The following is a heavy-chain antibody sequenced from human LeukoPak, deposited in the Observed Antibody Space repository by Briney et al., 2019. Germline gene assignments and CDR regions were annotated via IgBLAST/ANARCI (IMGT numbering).Heavy chain of an antibody. J-gene: IGHJ4*02. V-gene: IGHV3-30*02. CDR1: GFTFSSYG. CDR2: IRFGGSNK. Sequence: GGSLSLSCAASGFTFSSYGMHWVRQAPGKGLEWVAFIRFGGSNKYYADSVKGRFTISRDNSKNTLYLQMNSLRAEDTAVYYCARGQDEQWLVEDYWGQGTLVTVSS. D-gene: IGHD6-19*01. CDR3: ARGQDEQWLVEDY.